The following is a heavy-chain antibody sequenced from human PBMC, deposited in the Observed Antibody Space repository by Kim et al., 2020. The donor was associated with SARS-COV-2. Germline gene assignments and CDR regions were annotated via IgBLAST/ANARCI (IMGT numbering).Heavy chain of an antibody. J-gene: IGHJ4*02. D-gene: IGHD6-19*01. CDR3: ARSPVAATYYFDY. CDR1: GFTFSNYG. Sequence: GGSLRLSCAASGFTFSNYGMHWVRQAPGKGLEWVAVIWYDGNSKYYADSVKGRFTISRDNSKNTLYLQMNSLRAEDTAVYYCARSPVAATYYFDYWGQGTLVTVSS. CDR2: IWYDGNSK. V-gene: IGHV3-33*01.